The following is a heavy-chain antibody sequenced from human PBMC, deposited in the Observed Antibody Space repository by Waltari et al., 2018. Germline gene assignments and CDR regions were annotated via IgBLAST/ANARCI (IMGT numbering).Heavy chain of an antibody. CDR2: IRSKANSYAT. D-gene: IGHD7-27*01. CDR3: TRRNWGIDY. J-gene: IGHJ4*02. CDR1: GFTFSGSA. V-gene: IGHV3-73*01. Sequence: EVQLVESGGGLVQPGGSLKLSCAASGFTFSGSAMHWVRQASGKGLEWVGRIRSKANSYATAYAASVKGRFTISRDDSKNTAYLQMNSLKTEDTAMYYCTRRNWGIDYWGQGTLVTVSS.